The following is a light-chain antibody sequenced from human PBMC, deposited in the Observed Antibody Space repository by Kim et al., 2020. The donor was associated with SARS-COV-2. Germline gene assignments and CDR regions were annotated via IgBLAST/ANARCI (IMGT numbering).Light chain of an antibody. CDR2: KAS. V-gene: IGKV1-5*03. J-gene: IGKJ4*01. CDR3: QQYNSYSSLT. Sequence: DIQMTQSPSTLSASVGDRVTITCRASQSISSWLAWYQQKPGKAPKLLIYKASSLESGVPSRFSGSGSGTEFTLTISSLQPDDFATYYCQQYNSYSSLTFGGGTQVDIK. CDR1: QSISSW.